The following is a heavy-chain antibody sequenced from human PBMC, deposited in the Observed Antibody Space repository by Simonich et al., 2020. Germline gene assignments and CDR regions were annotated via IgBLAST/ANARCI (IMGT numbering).Heavy chain of an antibody. CDR2: ISSSGSTI. Sequence: EVQLVESGGGLVQPGGSLRLSCAASGFTFSSYEMNWVRQAPGKGLEWVSYISSSGSTIYYADSVKGRFTISRNHAKNSLDLQMNSLRAEDTAVYYCARDFRLQLVEIGTYYYYGMDVWGQGTTVTVSS. D-gene: IGHD6-6*01. CDR3: ARDFRLQLVEIGTYYYYGMDV. V-gene: IGHV3-48*03. CDR1: GFTFSSYE. J-gene: IGHJ6*02.